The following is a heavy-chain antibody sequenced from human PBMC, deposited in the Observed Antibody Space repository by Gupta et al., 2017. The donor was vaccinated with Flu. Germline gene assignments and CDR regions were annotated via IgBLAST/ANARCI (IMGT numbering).Heavy chain of an antibody. D-gene: IGHD6-19*01. V-gene: IGHV1-69*06. CDR2: IIPIFGTA. CDR3: ARNVGQRGEGWQWLVLQPFVSDGYYYYGMDV. CDR1: GGTFSSYA. J-gene: IGHJ6*02. Sequence: QVQLVQSGAEVKKPGSSVKVSCKASGGTFSSYAISWVRQAPGQGLEWMGGIIPIFGTANYAQKFQGRVTITADKSTSTAYMELSSLRSEDTAVYYCARNVGQRGEGWQWLVLQPFVSDGYYYYGMDVWGQGTTVTVSS.